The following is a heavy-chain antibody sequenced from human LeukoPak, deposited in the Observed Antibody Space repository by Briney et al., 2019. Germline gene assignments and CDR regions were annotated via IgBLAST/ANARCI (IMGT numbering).Heavy chain of an antibody. D-gene: IGHD4-23*01. V-gene: IGHV3-7*02. CDR1: GFNFSTHW. CDR2: INQDGGTK. J-gene: IGHJ4*02. CDR3: ASPGVNSPLNY. Sequence: QTGGSLRLSCAASGFNFSTHWMTCVRQAPGKGLEWVANINQDGGTKYYVDSVKGRFTISRDNSKNSLYLQMNRMRAEDTAVYYCASPGVNSPLNYWGQGNLVTVSS.